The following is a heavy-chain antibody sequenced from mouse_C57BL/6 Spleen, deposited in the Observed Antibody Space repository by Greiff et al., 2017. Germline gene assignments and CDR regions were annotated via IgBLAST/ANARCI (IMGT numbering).Heavy chain of an antibody. V-gene: IGHV10-1*01. J-gene: IGHJ2*01. Sequence: EVKLMESGGGLVQPKGSLKLSCAASGFSFNTYAMNWVRQAPGKGLEWVARIRSKSNNYATYYADSVKDRFTISRDDSESMLYLQMNNLKTEDTAMYYCVRQGGGNYFGVFDYWGQGTTLTVSS. CDR1: GFSFNTYA. D-gene: IGHD2-1*01. CDR3: VRQGGGNYFGVFDY. CDR2: IRSKSNNYAT.